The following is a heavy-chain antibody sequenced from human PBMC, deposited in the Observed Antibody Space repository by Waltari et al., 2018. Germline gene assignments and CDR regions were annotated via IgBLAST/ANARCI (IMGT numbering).Heavy chain of an antibody. CDR1: GFTFSSYA. J-gene: IGHJ4*02. V-gene: IGHV3-23*04. CDR3: AKSLSPWGGAFDY. CDR2: IRGSGGST. Sequence: EVQLVESGGGLVQPGGSLRLSCAASGFTFSSYAMSWVRQAPGKGVEWGLAIRGSGGSTYYADSVKGRFTISRDNSKNTLYLQMNSLRAEDTAVYYCAKSLSPWGGAFDYWGQGTLVIVSS. D-gene: IGHD7-27*01.